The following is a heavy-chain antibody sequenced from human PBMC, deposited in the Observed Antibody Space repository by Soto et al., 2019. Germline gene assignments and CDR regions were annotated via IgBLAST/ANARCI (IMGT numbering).Heavy chain of an antibody. Sequence: EVQLVESGGGLVKPGGSLRLSCAASGFTFSSYSMNWVRQAPGKGLEWVSSISSSSSYIYYADSVKGRFTISRDNAKNSLYLQMNSLRAEDTAVYYCARDISFALSGYDGGGCCNYWGQGTLVTVSS. V-gene: IGHV3-21*01. D-gene: IGHD5-12*01. CDR3: ARDISFALSGYDGGGCCNY. CDR2: ISSSSSYI. J-gene: IGHJ4*02. CDR1: GFTFSSYS.